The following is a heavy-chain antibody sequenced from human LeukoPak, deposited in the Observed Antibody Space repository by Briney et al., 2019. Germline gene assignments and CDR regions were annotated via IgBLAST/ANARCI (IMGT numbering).Heavy chain of an antibody. CDR2: ISYDGSNK. J-gene: IGHJ4*02. CDR3: ARGTMVYAIQYYFNY. V-gene: IGHV3-30*04. Sequence: GGSLRLSCAASGFTFSSYAMHWVRQAPGKGLEWVAVISYDGSNKYYADSVKGRFTISRDNSKNTLYLQMNSLRAEDTAVYYCARGTMVYAIQYYFNYWGQGTLVTVSS. D-gene: IGHD2-8*01. CDR1: GFTFSSYA.